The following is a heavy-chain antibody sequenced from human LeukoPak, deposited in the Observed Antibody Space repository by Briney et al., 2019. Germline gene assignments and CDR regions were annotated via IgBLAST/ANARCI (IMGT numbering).Heavy chain of an antibody. J-gene: IGHJ3*02. CDR1: GDTVSSNSAA. D-gene: IGHD2-15*01. CDR3: ASDQGITPDAFDI. V-gene: IGHV6-1*01. Sequence: SQTLSLTCAISGDTVSSNSAAWNWIRQSPSRGLEWLGRTYYRSKWYNDYAVSVKSRITITPDTSRNQFSLQLNSVTPEDTAVYYCASDQGITPDAFDIWGQGTMVTVSS. CDR2: TYYRSKWYN.